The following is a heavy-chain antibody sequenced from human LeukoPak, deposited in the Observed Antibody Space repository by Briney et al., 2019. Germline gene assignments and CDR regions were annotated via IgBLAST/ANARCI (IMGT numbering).Heavy chain of an antibody. Sequence: ASVKVSCKASGYTFTGYYMHWVRQAPGQGLEWMGWINPNSGGTNYAQKFQGRVTMTRDTSISTAYMELSRLRSDDTAVYYCARVKEVVAVGAFDIWGQGTMVTVSS. D-gene: IGHD2-15*01. CDR3: ARVKEVVAVGAFDI. CDR2: INPNSGGT. J-gene: IGHJ3*02. V-gene: IGHV1-2*02. CDR1: GYTFTGYY.